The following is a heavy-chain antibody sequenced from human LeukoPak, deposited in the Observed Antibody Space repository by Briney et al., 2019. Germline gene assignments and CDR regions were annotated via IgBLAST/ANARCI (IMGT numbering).Heavy chain of an antibody. Sequence: GGSLRLSCAASGFTFSSYAIHWVRQAPGKGLEWVAVISYDGSNKYYADSVKGRFTISRDNSKNTLYLQMNSLRAEDTAVYYCARDPGLRFLEIHFDYWGQGTLVTVSS. CDR2: ISYDGSNK. CDR3: ARDPGLRFLEIHFDY. D-gene: IGHD5/OR15-5a*01. J-gene: IGHJ4*02. V-gene: IGHV3-30*04. CDR1: GFTFSSYA.